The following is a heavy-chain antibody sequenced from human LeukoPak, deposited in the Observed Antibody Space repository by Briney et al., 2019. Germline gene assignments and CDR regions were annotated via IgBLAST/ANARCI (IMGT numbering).Heavy chain of an antibody. CDR1: GGSVSSSNYY. J-gene: IGHJ4*02. CDR2: FSYNVHS. D-gene: IGHD6-13*01. CDR3: ARVSVAGAGPDY. Sequence: SETLSLTCTVSGGSVSSSNYYWSWIRQPPGKGLEWVGFFSYNVHSDYNPSLKSRVTISVDTSKNQFSLRLSSVTAADTAIYYCARVSVAGAGPDYWGQGTQVTVSS. V-gene: IGHV4-61*01.